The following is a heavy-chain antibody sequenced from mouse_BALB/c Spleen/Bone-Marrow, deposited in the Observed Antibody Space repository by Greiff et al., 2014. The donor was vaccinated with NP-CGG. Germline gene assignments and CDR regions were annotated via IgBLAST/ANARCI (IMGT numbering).Heavy chain of an antibody. CDR1: GDSITSGY. D-gene: IGHD2-1*01. Sequence: VQLQQSGPSLVKPSQTLSLTCSVTGDSITSGYWNWIRKFSGNKLEYMGYISYSDSTYYNPSLKSRISITRDTSKNQYYLQLNSVTTEDTATYYCARGYGNYRAWFAYWGQGTLVTVSA. J-gene: IGHJ3*01. CDR3: ARGYGNYRAWFAY. CDR2: ISYSDST. V-gene: IGHV3-8*02.